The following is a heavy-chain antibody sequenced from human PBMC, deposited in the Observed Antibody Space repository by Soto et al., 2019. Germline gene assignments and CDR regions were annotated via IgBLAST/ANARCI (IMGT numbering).Heavy chain of an antibody. CDR2: MNPNSGNT. CDR3: ATGRGYTGYDALDY. D-gene: IGHD5-12*01. J-gene: IGHJ4*02. V-gene: IGHV1-8*01. CDR1: GYTFTSYD. Sequence: GASVKVSCKASGYTFTSYDINWVRQATGQGLEWMGWMNPNSGNTGYAQKFQGRVTMTRNTSITTAYMELSRLTSDDTAVYYCATGRGYTGYDALDYWGQGTLVTVSS.